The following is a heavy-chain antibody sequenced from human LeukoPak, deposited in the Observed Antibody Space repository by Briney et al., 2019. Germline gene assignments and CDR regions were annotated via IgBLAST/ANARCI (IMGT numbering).Heavy chain of an antibody. CDR3: ARGSRYSSSWYVSAFDC. CDR1: GGSISSYY. CDR2: IYYSGST. J-gene: IGHJ4*02. V-gene: IGHV4-59*01. Sequence: ASETLSLTCTVSGGSISSYYWSWIRQPPGKGLEWIGYIYYSGSTNYNPSLKSRVTISVDTSKNQSSLKLSSVTAADTAVYYCARGSRYSSSWYVSAFDCWGQGTLVTVSS. D-gene: IGHD6-13*01.